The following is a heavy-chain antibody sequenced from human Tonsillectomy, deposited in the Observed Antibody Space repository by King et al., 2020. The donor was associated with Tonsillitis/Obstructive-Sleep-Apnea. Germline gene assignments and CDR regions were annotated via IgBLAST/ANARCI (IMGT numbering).Heavy chain of an antibody. CDR3: ARHSLYETGIDY. J-gene: IGHJ4*02. CDR1: GYSFTNQW. Sequence: LVQSGADVKKPGESLKISCKASGYSFTNQWIVWVRQMPGRGLEWMGIIYPGDSDARYSPSFVGQVSISADKATSTVYLQWNILQASDTGIYYCARHSLYETGIDYWGQGTLVTVSS. V-gene: IGHV5-51*01. CDR2: IYPGDSDA. D-gene: IGHD5/OR15-5a*01.